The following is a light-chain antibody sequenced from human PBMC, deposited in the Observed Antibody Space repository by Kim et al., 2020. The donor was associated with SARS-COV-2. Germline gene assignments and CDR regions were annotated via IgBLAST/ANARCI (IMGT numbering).Light chain of an antibody. Sequence: ASVGDRVIITCVASQNISSLLAWYQQRPGKAPKLLIFNTSRLENGVPSRFRGSGSGTEFTLPISRLQPADFATYYCQQYNSYHYTFGQGAKVDIK. CDR2: NTS. V-gene: IGKV1-5*03. J-gene: IGKJ2*01. CDR1: QNISSL. CDR3: QQYNSYHYT.